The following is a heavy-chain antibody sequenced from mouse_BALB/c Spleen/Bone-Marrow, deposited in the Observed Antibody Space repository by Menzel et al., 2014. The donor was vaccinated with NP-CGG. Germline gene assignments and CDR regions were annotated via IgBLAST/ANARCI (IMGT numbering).Heavy chain of an antibody. J-gene: IGHJ3*01. CDR2: ISGGGSXT. CDR3: ARHAYYDQTEVSFVY. D-gene: IGHD2-4*01. CDR1: GFSFNSYG. Sequence: DVMLVESGGGLVKSGGSLKLSCAASGFSFNSYGMSWVRQTPEKRLEWVATISGGGSXTFYPDSVKGRFTISRDNAKNNLYLQLSSLRSEDTALYYCARHAYYDQTEVSFVYWGQGTLVTVSA. V-gene: IGHV5-9-2*01.